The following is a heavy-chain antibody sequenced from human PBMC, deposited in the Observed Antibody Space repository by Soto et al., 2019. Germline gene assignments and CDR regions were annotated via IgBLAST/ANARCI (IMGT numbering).Heavy chain of an antibody. J-gene: IGHJ6*02. V-gene: IGHV3-33*01. Sequence: GGSLRLSCEGSGFTFSSYGMHWVRQAPGKGLEWVAVIWYDGSNKYYADSVKGRFTISRDNSKNTLYLQMNSLRAEDTAVYYCAREIVVVVAARRSSYGMDVWGQGTTVTVSS. CDR3: AREIVVVVAARRSSYGMDV. CDR2: IWYDGSNK. D-gene: IGHD2-15*01. CDR1: GFTFSSYG.